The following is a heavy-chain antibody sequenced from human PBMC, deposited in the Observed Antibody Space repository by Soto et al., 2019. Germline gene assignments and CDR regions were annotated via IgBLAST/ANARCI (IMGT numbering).Heavy chain of an antibody. Sequence: QVQLVQSGAEVKKPGSSVKVSCKASGGTFSSYAISWVRQAPGQGLEWMGGIIPIFGTANYAQKFQGRVTITSDESTSTAYMELSSLRSEDMTVYYCARGDSVRYGTLNFDYWGQGTLVTVSS. J-gene: IGHJ4*02. CDR3: ARGDSVRYGTLNFDY. CDR2: IIPIFGTA. CDR1: GGTFSSYA. V-gene: IGHV1-69*01. D-gene: IGHD2-8*01.